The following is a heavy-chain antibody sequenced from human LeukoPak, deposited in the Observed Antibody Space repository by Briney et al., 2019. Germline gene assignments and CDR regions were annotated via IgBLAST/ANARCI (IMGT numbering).Heavy chain of an antibody. CDR3: ARGGAVPGDFDAFDI. J-gene: IGHJ3*02. CDR2: INPNSGGT. D-gene: IGHD6-19*01. Sequence: ASVKVSCKASGYTFTGYYMHWVRQVPGQGLEWMGWINPNSGGTNYAQKFQGRVTMTRDTSISTAYMELTRLTSDDTAVYYCARGGAVPGDFDAFDIWGQGTMVTVSS. CDR1: GYTFTGYY. V-gene: IGHV1-2*02.